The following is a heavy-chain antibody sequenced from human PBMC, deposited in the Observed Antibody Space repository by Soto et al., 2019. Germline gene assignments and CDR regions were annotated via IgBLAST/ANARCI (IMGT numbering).Heavy chain of an antibody. CDR3: AGTSMAVAGLLIP. Sequence: PGGSLRLSCAASGFTFSSYAMHWVRQAPGKGLEWVAVISYDGSNKYYADSVKGRFTISRDNSKNTLYLQMNSLRAEDTAVYYCAGTSMAVAGLLIPWGQGTLVTVSS. D-gene: IGHD6-19*01. CDR1: GFTFSSYA. V-gene: IGHV3-30-3*01. J-gene: IGHJ5*02. CDR2: ISYDGSNK.